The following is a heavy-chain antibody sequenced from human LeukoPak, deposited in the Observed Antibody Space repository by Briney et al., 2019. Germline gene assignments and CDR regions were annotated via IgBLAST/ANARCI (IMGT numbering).Heavy chain of an antibody. V-gene: IGHV4-30-4*01. J-gene: IGHJ4*02. CDR1: GGSISSGDYY. D-gene: IGHD4-17*01. CDR2: IYYGGST. CDR3: ARARYGDYLFDY. Sequence: SETLSLTCTVSGGSISSGDYYWSWIRQPPGKGLEWIGYIYYGGSTYYNPSLKSRVTISVDTSKNQFSLKLSSVTAADTAVYYCARARYGDYLFDYWGQGTLVTVSS.